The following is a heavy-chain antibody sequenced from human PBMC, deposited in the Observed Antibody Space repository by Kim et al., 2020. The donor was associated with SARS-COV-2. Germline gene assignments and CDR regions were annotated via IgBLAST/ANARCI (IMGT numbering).Heavy chain of an antibody. D-gene: IGHD3-22*01. CDR1: GFTFSNYA. Sequence: GGSLRLSCAASGFTFSNYAMSWVRQAPGKGLKWVSGISGNGETTYYADSVKGRFTISRDNSKYTLSLQMNNLRAEDTAVYYCEGYYDKSGYHHLNYWGQGAAVTVSS. J-gene: IGHJ4*02. CDR2: ISGNGETT. V-gene: IGHV3-23*01. CDR3: EGYYDKSGYHHLNY.